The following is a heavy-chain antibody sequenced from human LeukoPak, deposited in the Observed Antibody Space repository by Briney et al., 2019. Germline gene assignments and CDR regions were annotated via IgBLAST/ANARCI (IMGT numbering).Heavy chain of an antibody. J-gene: IGHJ6*04. CDR2: IYSSGST. CDR3: ARFTYTTRPSDV. D-gene: IGHD3-16*01. V-gene: IGHV4-4*09. CDR1: GGSISGYY. Sequence: SETLSLTCSVSGGSISGYYWSWIRQPPGQTLEWIGYIYSSGSTNYNPSLQSRVTMSVDTSMNQFSLRLSSVTATDTAVYYCARFTYTTRPSDVWGKGTTVTVSS.